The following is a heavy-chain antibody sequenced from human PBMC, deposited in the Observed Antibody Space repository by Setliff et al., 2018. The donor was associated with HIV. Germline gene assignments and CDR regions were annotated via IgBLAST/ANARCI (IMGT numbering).Heavy chain of an antibody. CDR1: SGSISSSSYY. V-gene: IGHV4-39*01. Sequence: SETLSLTCTVASGSISSSSYYWVWIRQPPGKGLEWSGSIYYSGSTYYNPSLKSRVTISVDTSKNQFSLKLTSVTAADTAVSYCARHGRLSGSYWGGGDYWGQGTLVTVSS. D-gene: IGHD1-26*01. J-gene: IGHJ4*02. CDR2: IYYSGST. CDR3: ARHGRLSGSYWGGGDY.